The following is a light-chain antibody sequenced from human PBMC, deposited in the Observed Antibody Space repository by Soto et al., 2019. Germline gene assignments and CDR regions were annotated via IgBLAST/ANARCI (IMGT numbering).Light chain of an antibody. CDR2: AAS. V-gene: IGKV1-39*01. J-gene: IGKJ1*01. CDR1: QSITNY. CDR3: QQSYSTPWT. Sequence: DIQMTQSPSSLSASVGDRVTITCRASQSITNYLNWYQQKPGKAPKLLIYAASSLQSGVPSRFSGSESGTDFTLSISSLHPEDFATYYCQQSYSTPWTFGQGTKVEIK.